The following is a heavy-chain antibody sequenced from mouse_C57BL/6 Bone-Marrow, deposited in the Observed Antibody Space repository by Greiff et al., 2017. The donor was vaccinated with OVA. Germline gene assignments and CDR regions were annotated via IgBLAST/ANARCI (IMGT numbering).Heavy chain of an antibody. V-gene: IGHV1-78*01. CDR3: AKGSILYYYAMDY. Sequence: QVQLQQSDAELVKPGASVKISCKASGYTFTDYTIHWMKQRPEQGLEWIGYIYPRDGSTKYNEKFKGKATLTVDKSSSTAYMQLNSLTSEDSADYSCAKGSILYYYAMDYWGQGTSVTVSS. J-gene: IGHJ4*01. CDR2: IYPRDGST. D-gene: IGHD1-1*02. CDR1: GYTFTDYT.